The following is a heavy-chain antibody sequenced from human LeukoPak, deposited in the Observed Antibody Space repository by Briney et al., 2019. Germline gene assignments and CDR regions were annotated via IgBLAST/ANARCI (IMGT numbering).Heavy chain of an antibody. D-gene: IGHD3-10*01. Sequence: SETLSLTCTVSGGSISSSSYYWGWIRQPPGKGLEWIGSIYYSGSTYYNPSLKSRVTISVDTSKNQFSLKLSSVTAADTAVYYCARLWFGEDYWGQGTLVTVSS. CDR3: ARLWFGEDY. V-gene: IGHV4-39*01. CDR2: IYYSGST. J-gene: IGHJ4*02. CDR1: GGSISSSSYY.